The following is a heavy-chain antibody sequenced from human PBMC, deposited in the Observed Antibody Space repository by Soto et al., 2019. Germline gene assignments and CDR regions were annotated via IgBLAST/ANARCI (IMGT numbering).Heavy chain of an antibody. J-gene: IGHJ6*02. CDR3: ARGLRYWTWTPGMDV. Sequence: ASVKVSCKASGGTFSSYAISWVRQAPGQGLEWMGGIIPIFGTANYAQKFQGRVTITADESTSTACMELSSLRSEDTAVYYCARGLRYWTWTPGMDVWGQGTTVTVSS. CDR2: IIPIFGTA. V-gene: IGHV1-69*13. D-gene: IGHD4-17*01. CDR1: GGTFSSYA.